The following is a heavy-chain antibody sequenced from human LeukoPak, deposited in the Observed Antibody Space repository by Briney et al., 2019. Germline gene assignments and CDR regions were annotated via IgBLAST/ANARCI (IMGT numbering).Heavy chain of an antibody. Sequence: ATVKISCKVSGYTFTDYYMPWVQQAPGRGLEWMGLVDPEDGETIYAEKFQGRVTITADTSTDTAYMELSSLRSEDTAVYYCATTMVRGVIRFDPWGQGTLVTVSS. CDR3: ATTMVRGVIRFDP. J-gene: IGHJ5*02. CDR1: GYTFTDYY. CDR2: VDPEDGET. V-gene: IGHV1-69-2*01. D-gene: IGHD3-10*01.